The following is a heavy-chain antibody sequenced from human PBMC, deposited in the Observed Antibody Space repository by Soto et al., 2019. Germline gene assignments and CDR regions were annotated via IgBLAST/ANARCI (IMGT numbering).Heavy chain of an antibody. CDR3: ARHPRGQLWTYYYYYGMDV. CDR1: GGSSSSSSYY. J-gene: IGHJ6*02. CDR2: IYYSGST. D-gene: IGHD5-18*01. V-gene: IGHV4-39*01. Sequence: PSETLSVTCSVSGGSSSSSSYYWGWIRQPPGKGLEWIGSIYYSGSTYYNPSLKSRVTISVDTSKNQFSLKLSSVTAADTAVYYCARHPRGQLWTYYYYYGMDVWGQGTTVTVSS.